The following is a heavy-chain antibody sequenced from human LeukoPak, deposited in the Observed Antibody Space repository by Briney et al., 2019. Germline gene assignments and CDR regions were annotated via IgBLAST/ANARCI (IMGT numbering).Heavy chain of an antibody. CDR3: ARRRSYDSSGFPFDP. Sequence: CPGGSLRLSCGASGFTFSSYWMSWVRQAPGKGLEWVSGINWNGGSTGYADSVKGRFTISRDNAKNSLYLQMNSLRAEDTALYYCARRRSYDSSGFPFDPWGQGTLVTVSS. CDR1: GFTFSSYW. CDR2: INWNGGST. D-gene: IGHD3-22*01. V-gene: IGHV3-20*04. J-gene: IGHJ5*02.